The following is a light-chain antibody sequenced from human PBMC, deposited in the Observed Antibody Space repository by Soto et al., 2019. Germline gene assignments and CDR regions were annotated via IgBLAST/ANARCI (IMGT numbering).Light chain of an antibody. V-gene: IGKV3-15*01. Sequence: EIVMTQSPATLSLSPGERATLSCRASLSVSSDLAWYRQKPGQAPRLLIYRAFTRATGIPARFSGSGFGTDFTLTINSLQSEDFAVYYCQQYNNWPLTFGGGTKVDIK. CDR1: LSVSSD. CDR2: RAF. CDR3: QQYNNWPLT. J-gene: IGKJ4*01.